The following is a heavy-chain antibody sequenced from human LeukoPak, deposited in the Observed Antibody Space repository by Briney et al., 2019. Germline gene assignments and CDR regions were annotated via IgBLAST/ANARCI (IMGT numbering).Heavy chain of an antibody. CDR3: ARVGLGYCSGGRCYSRYFQH. CDR2: IKQDGSEK. J-gene: IGHJ1*01. Sequence: GGSLRLSCAASGFTFSSYWMSWVRQAPGKGLEWVANIKQDGSEKYYVDSVKGRFTISRDNAKNSLYLQMNSLRAEDTAVYYCARVGLGYCSGGRCYSRYFQHWGQGTLVTVSS. V-gene: IGHV3-7*01. D-gene: IGHD2-15*01. CDR1: GFTFSSYW.